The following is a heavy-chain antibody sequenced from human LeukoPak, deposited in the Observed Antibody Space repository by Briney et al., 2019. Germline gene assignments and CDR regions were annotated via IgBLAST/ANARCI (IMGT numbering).Heavy chain of an antibody. CDR3: ARDLNFDY. CDR2: ISSSSSTI. V-gene: IGHV3-48*01. CDR1: GFTFSSYS. Sequence: GGSLRLSCAASGFTFSSYSMNWVRQAPGKGLEWVSYISSSSSTIYYADSVKGRFTISRDNAKNSLYLQMNSLRAEDTAVYYCARDLNFDYWGQGTLVTVSS. J-gene: IGHJ4*02.